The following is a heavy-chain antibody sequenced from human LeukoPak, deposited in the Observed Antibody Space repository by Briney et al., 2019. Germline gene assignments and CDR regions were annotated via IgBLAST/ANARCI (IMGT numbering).Heavy chain of an antibody. V-gene: IGHV3-48*04. Sequence: GGSLRLSCAVSGFTFSSYSMNWVRRAPGKGLEWVSYISSSSSTIYYADSVKGRFTISRDNAKNSLYLQMNSLRAEDTALYYCGKDISAGGMDVWGQGTTVTVSS. J-gene: IGHJ6*02. CDR3: GKDISAGGMDV. CDR1: GFTFSSYS. D-gene: IGHD3-10*01. CDR2: ISSSSSTI.